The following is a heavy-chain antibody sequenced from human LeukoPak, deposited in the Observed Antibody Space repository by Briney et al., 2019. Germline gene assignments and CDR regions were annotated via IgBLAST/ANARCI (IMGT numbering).Heavy chain of an antibody. Sequence: GGSLRLSCAASGFTFSSYAMNWVRQAPGKGLEWVSAISGSGGSTYYADSVKGRLTISRDNSKNTPYLQMNSLRSEDTAVYYCARDRGVSGYDHFDYWGQGTLVTVSS. V-gene: IGHV3-23*01. J-gene: IGHJ4*02. CDR3: ARDRGVSGYDHFDY. D-gene: IGHD5-12*01. CDR2: ISGSGGST. CDR1: GFTFSSYA.